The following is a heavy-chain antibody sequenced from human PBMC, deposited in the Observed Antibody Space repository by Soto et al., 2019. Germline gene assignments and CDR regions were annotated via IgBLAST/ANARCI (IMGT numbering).Heavy chain of an antibody. CDR2: ISGSGGST. CDR3: AKPLQYNYFDS. D-gene: IGHD1-1*01. CDR1: GFTFSSYA. J-gene: IGHJ5*01. V-gene: IGHV3-23*01. Sequence: PGGSLRLSCAASGFTFSSYAMSWVRQAPGKGLEWVSAISGSGGSTYHADSVKGRFTISRDNSKNTVYLQMNSLRAEDTAMYYCAKPLQYNYFDSWGQGTLVTVS.